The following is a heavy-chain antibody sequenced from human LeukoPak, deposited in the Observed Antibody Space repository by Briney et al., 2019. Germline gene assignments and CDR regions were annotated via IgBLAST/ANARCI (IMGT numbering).Heavy chain of an antibody. Sequence: ASVKVSCKASGYTFTSYYMHWVRQAPGQGLEWMGIVNPSGGSTSYAQKFQGRVTMTRDTSTSTFYMELSSLRSEDTAVYYCARVTSGGYSYGPHAFDIWGQGTMVAVSS. CDR3: ARVTSGGYSYGPHAFDI. J-gene: IGHJ3*02. V-gene: IGHV1-46*01. CDR1: GYTFTSYY. D-gene: IGHD5-18*01. CDR2: VNPSGGST.